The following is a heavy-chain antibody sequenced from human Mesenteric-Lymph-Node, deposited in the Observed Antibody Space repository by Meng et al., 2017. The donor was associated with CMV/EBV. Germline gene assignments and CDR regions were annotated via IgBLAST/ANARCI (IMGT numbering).Heavy chain of an antibody. D-gene: IGHD3-3*01. Sequence: FSGYYWRWVRQPPGKRLEWIGEINDGGSTNYNPSLKSRVAISVDTSKKQFSPKLSSVTAADTAVYYCARGLRIFGVVIRLPYGAFDYWGQGTLVTVSS. CDR3: ARGLRIFGVVIRLPYGAFDY. CDR2: INDGGST. V-gene: IGHV4-34*01. CDR1: FSGYY. J-gene: IGHJ4*02.